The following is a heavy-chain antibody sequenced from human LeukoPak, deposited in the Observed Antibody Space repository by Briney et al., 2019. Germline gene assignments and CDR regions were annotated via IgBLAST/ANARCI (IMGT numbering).Heavy chain of an antibody. CDR2: IRNDGSNE. V-gene: IGHV3-30*02. CDR3: AKDKDSTNWYFDY. Sequence: GGSLRLSCAASGFTFSDYGMHWVRQAPGKGLEWVTFIRNDGSNEYYGDSVKGRFTISRDNSKNTLYLQMNSLRAEDTAVYYCAKDKDSTNWYFDYWGQGTLVTVSS. D-gene: IGHD2-15*01. CDR1: GFTFSDYG. J-gene: IGHJ4*02.